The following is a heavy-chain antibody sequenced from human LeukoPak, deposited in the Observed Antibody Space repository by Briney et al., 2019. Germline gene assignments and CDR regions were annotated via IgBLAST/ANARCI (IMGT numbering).Heavy chain of an antibody. CDR1: GYTLISYD. D-gene: IGHD6-13*01. J-gene: IGHJ5*02. CDR3: ARIPYSSSWYDWFDP. Sequence: ASVKVSCKASGYTLISYDINWVRQATVQGLEWMGWMNPNSGNTGYAQKFQGRVTMTRNTSISTAYMELSSLRSEDTAVYYCARIPYSSSWYDWFDPWGQGTLVTVSS. CDR2: MNPNSGNT. V-gene: IGHV1-8*01.